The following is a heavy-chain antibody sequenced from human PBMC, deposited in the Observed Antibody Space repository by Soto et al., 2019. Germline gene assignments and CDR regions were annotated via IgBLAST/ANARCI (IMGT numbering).Heavy chain of an antibody. J-gene: IGHJ6*02. CDR2: IYHSGST. D-gene: IGHD3-16*01. Sequence: SETLSLTCAVSGGSISSSNWWSWVRQPPGKGLEWIGEIYHSGSTYYNPSLKSRVTISVDTSKDQFSLKLSSVTAADTAVYYCARLNGGDYYYYGMDVWGQGTTVTVSS. CDR3: ARLNGGDYYYYGMDV. CDR1: GGSISSSNW. V-gene: IGHV4-4*02.